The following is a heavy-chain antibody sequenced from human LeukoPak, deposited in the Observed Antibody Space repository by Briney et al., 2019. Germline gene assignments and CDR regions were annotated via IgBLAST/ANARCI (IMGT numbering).Heavy chain of an antibody. CDR3: AKARLGYSGYDPFVFDY. V-gene: IGHV3-23*01. CDR2: ISGSGGST. CDR1: GFTFSSYA. D-gene: IGHD5-12*01. J-gene: IGHJ4*02. Sequence: GGSLRLSCAASGFTFSSYAMSWVRQAPGKGLEWVSAISGSGGSTYYADSVKGRFTISRDNSKNTLYLQMNSLRAEDTAVYYCAKARLGYSGYDPFVFDYWGQGTLVTVSS.